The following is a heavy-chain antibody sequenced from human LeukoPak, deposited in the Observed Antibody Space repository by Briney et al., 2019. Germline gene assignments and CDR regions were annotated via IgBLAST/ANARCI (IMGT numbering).Heavy chain of an antibody. D-gene: IGHD1-26*01. CDR1: GFTFSSYS. CDR2: ISSGSTYI. Sequence: GGSLRLSCAASGFTFSSYSINWVRQAPGKGLEWVSSISSGSTYISYADSVKGRFTISRDNAKNSLYLQMNSLRAEDTAVYYCARDLVSGSYLGAFDIWGQGTMVTVSS. CDR3: ARDLVSGSYLGAFDI. V-gene: IGHV3-21*01. J-gene: IGHJ3*02.